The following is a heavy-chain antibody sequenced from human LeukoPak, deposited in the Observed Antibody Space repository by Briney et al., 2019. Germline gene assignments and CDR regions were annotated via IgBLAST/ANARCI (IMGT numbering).Heavy chain of an antibody. CDR2: IVPLFGTA. Sequence: SVKVSCKASGGTFSSYAISWVRQAPGQGLEWIGGIVPLFGTANYAPKFQGRVTITADEFTSTAYMELSSLRSEDTAVYYCARELSDYESRVGYYYMDVWGKGTTVTVSS. CDR3: ARELSDYESRVGYYYMDV. V-gene: IGHV1-69*01. CDR1: GGTFSSYA. J-gene: IGHJ6*03. D-gene: IGHD5-12*01.